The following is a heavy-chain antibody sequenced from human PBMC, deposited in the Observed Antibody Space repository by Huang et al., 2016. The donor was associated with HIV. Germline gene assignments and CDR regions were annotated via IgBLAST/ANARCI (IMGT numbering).Heavy chain of an antibody. CDR3: TTWARTSAGGN. CDR1: GFTFKDAW. D-gene: IGHD6-25*01. V-gene: IGHV3-15*01. J-gene: IGHJ4*02. CDR2: IKTKDDGGTT. Sequence: EVQLVESGGGLVKPGGSLRLSCAASGFTFKDAWMSWVRQTPGKGLECVGLIKTKDDGGTTDYAAPVKGRFSMSRDDSKNTFYLQMNSLKSEDTAVYYCTTWARTSAGGNWGQGTLVSVSS.